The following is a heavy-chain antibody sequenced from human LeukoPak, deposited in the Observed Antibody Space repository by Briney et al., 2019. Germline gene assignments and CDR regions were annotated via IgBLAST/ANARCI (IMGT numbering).Heavy chain of an antibody. D-gene: IGHD1-14*01. V-gene: IGHV3-23*01. J-gene: IGHJ4*02. CDR3: AKPAKTDYADY. Sequence: GGSLTLSCAASGFTFSSYAMNWFRQAPGKGLEGVSPIIGSGGNTYYAASLKSRFTISIDNSKNPLYLQMNSLTADDTAVYYCAKPAKTDYADYWGQGTLVTASS. CDR2: IIGSGGNT. CDR1: GFTFSSYA.